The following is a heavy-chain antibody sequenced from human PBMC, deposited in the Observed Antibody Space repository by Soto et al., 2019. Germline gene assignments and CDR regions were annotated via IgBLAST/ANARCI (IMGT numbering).Heavy chain of an antibody. J-gene: IGHJ6*02. CDR1: GFTFSSYA. CDR2: ISYDGSNK. V-gene: IGHV3-30-3*02. D-gene: IGHD3-9*01. Sequence: PGGSLRLSCAASGFTFSSYAMHWVRQAPGKGLEWVAVISYDGSNKYYADSVKGRFTISRDNSKNTLYLQMNSLRAEDTAVYYCAKNVWGITIFGGMDVWGQGTTVTVSS. CDR3: AKNVWGITIFGGMDV.